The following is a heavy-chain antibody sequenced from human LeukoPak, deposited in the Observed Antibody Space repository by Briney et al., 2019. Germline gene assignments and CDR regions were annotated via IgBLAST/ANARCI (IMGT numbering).Heavy chain of an antibody. D-gene: IGHD5/OR15-5a*01. J-gene: IGHJ4*02. CDR2: IYYSGST. CDR1: GGSISSGGYY. CDR3: AREVYGGVDY. V-gene: IGHV4-31*03. Sequence: SETLSLTCTVSGGSISSGGYYWSRIRQHPGKGLEWIGYIYYSGSTYYNPSLKSRVTISVDTSKNQFSLKLSSVTAADTAVYYCAREVYGGVDYWGQGTLVTVSS.